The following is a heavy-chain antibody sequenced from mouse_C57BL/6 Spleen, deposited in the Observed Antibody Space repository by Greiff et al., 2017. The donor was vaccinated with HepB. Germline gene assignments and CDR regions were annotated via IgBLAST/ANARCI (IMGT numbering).Heavy chain of an antibody. J-gene: IGHJ3*01. CDR3: ARGGGSSPFAY. Sequence: QVQLQQSGAELVRPGTSVKMSCKASGYTFTNYWIGWAKQRPGHGLEWIGDIYPGGGYTNYNEKFKGKATLTADKSSTTAYMQFSSLTSEDSAIYYCARGGGSSPFAYWGQGTLVTVSA. CDR1: GYTFTNYW. D-gene: IGHD1-1*01. CDR2: IYPGGGYT. V-gene: IGHV1-63*01.